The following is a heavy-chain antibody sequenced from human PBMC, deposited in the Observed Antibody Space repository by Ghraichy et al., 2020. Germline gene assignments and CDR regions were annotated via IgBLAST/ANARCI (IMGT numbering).Heavy chain of an antibody. D-gene: IGHD3-9*01. CDR3: VRKTGYFDL. CDR1: EFTFRCYN. CDR2: ISTSTRTI. Sequence: GGSLRLSCAAFEFTFRCYNMNWVRQAPGKGLEWVSSISTSTRTIYYVDSVKGRFTISRDNAKNSLYLQMNGLRDEDTAMYYCVRKTGYFDLLGRGTLVTVS. V-gene: IGHV3-48*02. J-gene: IGHJ2*01.